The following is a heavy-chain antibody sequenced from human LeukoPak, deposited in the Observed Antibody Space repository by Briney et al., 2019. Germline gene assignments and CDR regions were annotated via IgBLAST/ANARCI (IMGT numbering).Heavy chain of an antibody. CDR1: GFIVSSNY. V-gene: IGHV3-53*01. CDR2: SYGGGST. J-gene: IGHJ4*02. Sequence: PGGSLRLSCAASGFIVSSNYMSWVRQAPGKGLEWVSVSYGGGSTYCADSVKGRFTISRDNSKNTLYLQMNSLRAEDPPVYYCARSRYSSSWFDYWGQGTLVTVSS. CDR3: ARSRYSSSWFDY. D-gene: IGHD6-13*01.